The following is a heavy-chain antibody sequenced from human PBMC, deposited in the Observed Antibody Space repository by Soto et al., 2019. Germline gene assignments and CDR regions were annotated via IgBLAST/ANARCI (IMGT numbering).Heavy chain of an antibody. J-gene: IGHJ4*02. Sequence: QLQLVESGGGVVQPGRSLRLSCAASGARFSGNGMHWVRQAPGKGLEWVAVVSNDGRDKYYLDSVKGRFTIFRDNDKNTLYLQMDSLRPDDTAMYYCVAGGGLVNLEYWGQGTLVTVSS. V-gene: IGHV3-30*03. D-gene: IGHD3-16*01. CDR1: GARFSGNG. CDR3: VAGGGLVNLEY. CDR2: VSNDGRDK.